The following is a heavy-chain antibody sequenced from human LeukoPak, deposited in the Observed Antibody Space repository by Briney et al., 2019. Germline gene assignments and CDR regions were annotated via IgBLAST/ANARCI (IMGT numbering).Heavy chain of an antibody. CDR3: ASRIAAARGLGPFDY. J-gene: IGHJ4*02. D-gene: IGHD6-13*01. CDR2: IHTDGSRT. V-gene: IGHV3-74*01. CDR1: GFTFSDYW. Sequence: TGGSLRLSCAASGFTFSDYWMHWVRQAPGKGLVWVSLIHTDGSRTRYADSVKGQFTISRDNAKNTLYLQMNSLRAEDTALYYCASRIAAARGLGPFDYWGQGTLVTVSS.